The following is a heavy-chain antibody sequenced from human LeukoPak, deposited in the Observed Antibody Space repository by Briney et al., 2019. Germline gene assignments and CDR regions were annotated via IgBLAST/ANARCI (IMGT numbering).Heavy chain of an antibody. CDR2: IYYSGST. CDR3: ARRGRYYYGMDV. Sequence: SETLSLTCTVSGGSISSGDYYWSWIRQPPGKGLEWIGYIYYSGSTYYNPSLKSRVTISVDTSKNQFSLKLSSVIAVDTAVYYCARRGRYYYGMDVWGQGTTVTVSS. J-gene: IGHJ6*02. V-gene: IGHV4-30-4*01. CDR1: GGSISSGDYY.